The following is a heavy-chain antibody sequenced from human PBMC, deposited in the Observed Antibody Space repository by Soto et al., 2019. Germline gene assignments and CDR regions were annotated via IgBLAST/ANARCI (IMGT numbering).Heavy chain of an antibody. CDR1: AGSFSGYY. CDR3: ARGLVSSRAARQSYYLEY. CDR2: INHRGST. Sequence: LSLTFAVYAGSFSGYYWSWIRPPPGKGLEWIGEINHRGSTNYNPSLKSRVTMSVDTSKNQFSLKLSSVTAADTAVYYCARGLVSSRAARQSYYLEYWAQGTLVPVSS. V-gene: IGHV4-34*01. D-gene: IGHD6-6*01. J-gene: IGHJ4*02.